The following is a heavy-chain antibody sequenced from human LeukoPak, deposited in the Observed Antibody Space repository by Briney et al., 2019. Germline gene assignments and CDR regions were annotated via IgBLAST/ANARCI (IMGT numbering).Heavy chain of an antibody. J-gene: IGHJ4*02. D-gene: IGHD1-26*01. CDR1: GFTFSRFW. CDR3: ATAGVGTTDWGNDY. Sequence: GGSLRLSCAASGFTFSRFWMTWVRQAPGKGLEWVANIKQDGSERYYVDSVKGRFIISRDNAKNSLYLQMDSLRAEDAAVYYCATAGVGTTDWGNDYWGQGTLVTVSS. V-gene: IGHV3-7*01. CDR2: IKQDGSER.